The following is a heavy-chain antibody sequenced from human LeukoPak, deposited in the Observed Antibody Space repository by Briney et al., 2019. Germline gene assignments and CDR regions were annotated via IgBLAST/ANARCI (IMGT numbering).Heavy chain of an antibody. V-gene: IGHV3-53*05. CDR1: GFTASSNY. CDR2: IYSDDRT. J-gene: IGHJ4*02. D-gene: IGHD4-17*01. CDR3: ATLPT. Sequence: GGSLRLSCAASGFTASSNYMSWVRQAPGKGLEWVSVIYSDDRTYYADSVKGRFTISRDNSKNTLYLQMNSLRAEDTALYYCATLPTWGQGTLVTVSS.